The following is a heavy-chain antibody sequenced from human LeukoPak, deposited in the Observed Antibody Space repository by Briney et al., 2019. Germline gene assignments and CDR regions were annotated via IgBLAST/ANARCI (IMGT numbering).Heavy chain of an antibody. V-gene: IGHV3-53*01. J-gene: IGHJ6*03. Sequence: PGGSLRLSCAASGFTVSRNYMSWVRQAPGKGLEWVSVIYGGGRTSYADSVKGRFIISRENSKNTLYLQMNSLRADDTAVYYCARDRSDGNYYMVVWGKGTTVIVSS. CDR3: ARDRSDGNYYMVV. D-gene: IGHD5-24*01. CDR1: GFTVSRNY. CDR2: IYGGGRT.